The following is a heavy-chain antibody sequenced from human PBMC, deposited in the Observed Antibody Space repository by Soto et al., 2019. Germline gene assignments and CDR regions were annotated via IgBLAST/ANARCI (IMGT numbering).Heavy chain of an antibody. CDR1: GYTFTSYG. Sequence: ASVKVSCKASGYTFTSYGISWVRQAPGQGLEWMGWISAYNGNTNYAQKLQGRVTMTTDTSTSTAYMELRSLRSDDTAVYYCARDLGGQQLDYYYYGMDVWGQGTTLTVSS. J-gene: IGHJ6*02. CDR2: ISAYNGNT. CDR3: ARDLGGQQLDYYYYGMDV. D-gene: IGHD6-13*01. V-gene: IGHV1-18*01.